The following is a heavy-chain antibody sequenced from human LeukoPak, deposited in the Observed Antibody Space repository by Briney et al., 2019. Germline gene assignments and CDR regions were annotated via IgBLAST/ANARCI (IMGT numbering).Heavy chain of an antibody. D-gene: IGHD3-22*01. Sequence: PGGSLRLSCAASGFTFSSYGMHWVRQAPGKGLEWVAVIWYDGSNKNYADSVKGRFTISRDNSKNTLYLQMNSLRAEDTAVYYCARDPPYYYDSSGYYQGYFDYWGQGTLVTVSS. CDR3: ARDPPYYYDSSGYYQGYFDY. J-gene: IGHJ4*02. CDR2: IWYDGSNK. CDR1: GFTFSSYG. V-gene: IGHV3-33*01.